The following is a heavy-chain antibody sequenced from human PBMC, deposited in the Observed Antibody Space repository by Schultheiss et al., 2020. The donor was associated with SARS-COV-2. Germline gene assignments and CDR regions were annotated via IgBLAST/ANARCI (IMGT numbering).Heavy chain of an antibody. Sequence: GESLKISCAASGFTFDDYAMHWVRQAPGKGLEWVANIKQDGSEKYYVDSVKGRFTISRDNAKNSLYLQMDSLRAKDTAVFYCARASPYFDYWGQGALVTVSS. V-gene: IGHV3-7*03. CDR2: IKQDGSEK. CDR3: ARASPYFDY. CDR1: GFTFDDYA. J-gene: IGHJ4*02.